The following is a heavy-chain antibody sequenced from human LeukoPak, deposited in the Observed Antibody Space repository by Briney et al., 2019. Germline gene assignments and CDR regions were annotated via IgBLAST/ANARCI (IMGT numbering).Heavy chain of an antibody. J-gene: IGHJ5*02. Sequence: GGSLRLSCAASGFTFSSYGMHWVRQAPGKGLEWVAVISYDGSNKYYADSVKGRFTISRDNSKNTLYLQMNSLRAEDTAVYYCAKDARNYVFWFDPWGQGTLVTVSS. V-gene: IGHV3-30*18. D-gene: IGHD4-11*01. CDR1: GFTFSSYG. CDR2: ISYDGSNK. CDR3: AKDARNYVFWFDP.